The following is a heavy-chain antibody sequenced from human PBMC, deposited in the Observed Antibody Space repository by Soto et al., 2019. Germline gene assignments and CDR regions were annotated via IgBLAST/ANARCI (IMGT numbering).Heavy chain of an antibody. V-gene: IGHV3-13*01. CDR3: TRATVGVGMDL. CDR2: LGGAGAR. CDR1: GFTYRSYD. Sequence: EVRLVESGGGLVQPGGSLRLSCAAFGFTYRSYDMHWVRHVPGKGLEWVSSLGGAGAREYAGSVRGRFTISRDNAKNSLYLQMDSLRVEDTAVYYCTRATVGVGMDLWGPGTPVTVSS. J-gene: IGHJ6*02. D-gene: IGHD3-10*01.